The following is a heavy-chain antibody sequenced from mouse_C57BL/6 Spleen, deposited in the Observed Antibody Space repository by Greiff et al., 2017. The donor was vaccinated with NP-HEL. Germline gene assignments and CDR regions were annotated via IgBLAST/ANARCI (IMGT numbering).Heavy chain of an antibody. CDR1: GFSLTSYG. J-gene: IGHJ3*01. CDR3: AREDSSGLAWFAY. CDR2: LWSGGST. D-gene: IGHD3-2*02. Sequence: QVQLKESGPGLVQPSQSLSITCTASGFSLTSYGVHWVRQSPGKGLEWLGVLWSGGSTDKNAAFIPRLSISTDNSKSQGFFKMNRLLSDDTAIYYCAREDSSGLAWFAYWGQGTLVTVSA. V-gene: IGHV2-2*01.